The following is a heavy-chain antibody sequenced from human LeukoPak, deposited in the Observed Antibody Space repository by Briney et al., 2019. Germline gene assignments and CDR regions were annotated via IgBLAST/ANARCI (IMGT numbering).Heavy chain of an antibody. V-gene: IGHV3-64D*06. D-gene: IGHD3-9*01. Sequence: PGGSLRLSCSASGFTFSSYAMHWVRQAPGKGLEYVSTISINGGTTYYADSVKGRFTISRDNSKNTLYLQMSSLRAEDTALYYCVKRTPVGILDCWGQGTLVTVSS. J-gene: IGHJ4*02. CDR2: ISINGGTT. CDR3: VKRTPVGILDC. CDR1: GFTFSSYA.